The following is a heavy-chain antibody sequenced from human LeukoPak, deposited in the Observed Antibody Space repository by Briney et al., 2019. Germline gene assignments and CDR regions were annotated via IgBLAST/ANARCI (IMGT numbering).Heavy chain of an antibody. V-gene: IGHV3-30*03. CDR2: ISYDGSNK. CDR1: GFTFSSYG. D-gene: IGHD5-24*01. J-gene: IGHJ4*02. Sequence: AGGSLRLSCAASGFTFSSYGMHWVRQAPGKGLEWVAVISYDGSNKYYADSVKGRFTISRDNSKNTLYLQMNSLRAEDTAVYYCARVGVAGFRDGYNMYWGQGTLVTVSS. CDR3: ARVGVAGFRDGYNMY.